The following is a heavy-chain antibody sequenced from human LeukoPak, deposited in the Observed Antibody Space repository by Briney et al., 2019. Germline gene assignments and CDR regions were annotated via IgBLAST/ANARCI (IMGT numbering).Heavy chain of an antibody. D-gene: IGHD1-26*01. CDR3: ARESPVVGATAFNY. CDR2: INPNSGGT. CDR1: GYTFTGYY. V-gene: IGHV1-2*02. Sequence: ASVKVSCKASGYTFTGYYMHWVRQAPGQGLEWMGWINPNSGGTNYAQKFQGRVTMTRDTSISTAYMELSRLRSDDTAVYYRARESPVVGATAFNYWGQGTLVTVSS. J-gene: IGHJ4*02.